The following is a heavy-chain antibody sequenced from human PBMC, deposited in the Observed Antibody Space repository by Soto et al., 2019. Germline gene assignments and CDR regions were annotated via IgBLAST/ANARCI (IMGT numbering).Heavy chain of an antibody. D-gene: IGHD4-4*01. CDR3: AREDYKAYGMDV. Sequence: GGSLRLSCAASGFTFSSYSMNWVRQAPGKGLEWVSSISSSSSYIYYADSVKGRFTISRDNAKNSLYLQMNSLRAEDTAVYYCAREDYKAYGMDVWGQGTTVTVSS. J-gene: IGHJ6*02. CDR1: GFTFSSYS. CDR2: ISSSSSYI. V-gene: IGHV3-21*01.